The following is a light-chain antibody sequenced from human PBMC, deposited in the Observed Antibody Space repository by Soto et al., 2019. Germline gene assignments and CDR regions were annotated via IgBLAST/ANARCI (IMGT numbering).Light chain of an antibody. J-gene: IGLJ1*01. CDR1: ASDIGGYTF. CDR3: SAHGGTNPYV. Sequence: QSALTQPPSASGSPGQSVAISCTGTASDIGGYTFVSWYQQHPGKAPKLLIYDVNKRPSGVPDRFSGSKSGSTASLPVSGLQAEDEADYYCSAHGGTNPYVFGTGTKVTVL. CDR2: DVN. V-gene: IGLV2-8*01.